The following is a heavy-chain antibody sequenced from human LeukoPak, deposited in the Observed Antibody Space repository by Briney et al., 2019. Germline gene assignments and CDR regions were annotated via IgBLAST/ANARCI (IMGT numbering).Heavy chain of an antibody. Sequence: GGSLRLSCAASGFTFSSYWMSWVRQAPGEGRGWVANIKQVGSEKYYVDSVKGRFTISRDNAKNSLYLQMNSLRAEDTAVYYCARWANWRERYFDYWGQGTLVTVSS. CDR3: ARWANWRERYFDY. V-gene: IGHV3-7*01. CDR1: GFTFSSYW. J-gene: IGHJ4*02. D-gene: IGHD1-20*01. CDR2: IKQVGSEK.